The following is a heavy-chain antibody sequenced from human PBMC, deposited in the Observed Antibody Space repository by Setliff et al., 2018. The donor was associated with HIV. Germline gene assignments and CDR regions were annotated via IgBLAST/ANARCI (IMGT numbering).Heavy chain of an antibody. D-gene: IGHD2-21*02. CDR1: GTSFSDHY. J-gene: IGHJ4*02. Sequence: PSETLSLTCSVYGTSFSDHYWSWVRQTPGKGLEWIGEMNQSGTTNYNPSLKSRVTMSIDTSERQFSLKLSSVTAADTAVYYCVRWYYCVSGACYQADYWGQGTMVTVSS. CDR3: VRWYYCVSGACYQADY. V-gene: IGHV4-34*01. CDR2: MNQSGTT.